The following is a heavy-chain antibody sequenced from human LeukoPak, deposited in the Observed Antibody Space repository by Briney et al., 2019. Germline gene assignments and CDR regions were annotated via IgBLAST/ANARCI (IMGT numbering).Heavy chain of an antibody. J-gene: IGHJ4*02. CDR1: GGSISSGSYY. CDR2: IYTSGST. CDR3: ARSGMAGPLDY. V-gene: IGHV4-61*02. Sequence: SETLSLTCTVSGGSISSGSYYWSWIRPPAGKGLEWIGRIYTSGSTNYNPSLKSRVTISVDTSKNQFSLKLSSVTAADTAVYYCARSGMAGPLDYWGQGTLVTVSS. D-gene: IGHD3-10*01.